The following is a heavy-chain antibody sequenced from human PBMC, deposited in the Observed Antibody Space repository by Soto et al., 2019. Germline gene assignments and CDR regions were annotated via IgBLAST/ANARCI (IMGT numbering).Heavy chain of an antibody. V-gene: IGHV1-8*01. Sequence: SVQVSCQASGYTFTSYDINWVRQATGQGLEWMGWMNPNSGNTGYAQKFQGRVTMTRNTSISTAYMELSSLRSEDTAVYYCARVPFPSTRGVYYYYGMDVWGQGTTVTVS. CDR3: ARVPFPSTRGVYYYYGMDV. J-gene: IGHJ6*02. CDR1: GYTFTSYD. D-gene: IGHD3-10*01. CDR2: MNPNSGNT.